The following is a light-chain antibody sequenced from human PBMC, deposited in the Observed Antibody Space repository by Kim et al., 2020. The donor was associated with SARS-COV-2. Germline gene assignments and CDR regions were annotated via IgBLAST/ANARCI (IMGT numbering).Light chain of an antibody. V-gene: IGLV2-14*03. J-gene: IGLJ1*01. CDR3: SSYTSSSPDV. CDR2: DVS. CDR1: SSDVGGYNY. Sequence: GQSITISCTGTSSDVGGYNYVSWYQQHTGKAPKLMIYDVSNRPSGVSNRFSGSKSGNTASLTISGLQAEDEADYYCSSYTSSSPDVFGTGTKVTVL.